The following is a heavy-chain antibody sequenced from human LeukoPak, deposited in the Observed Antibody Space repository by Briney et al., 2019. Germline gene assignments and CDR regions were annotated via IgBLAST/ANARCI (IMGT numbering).Heavy chain of an antibody. J-gene: IGHJ5*02. CDR1: GFTFSSYE. CDR3: TRDRFYVWFDP. D-gene: IGHD3-16*01. Sequence: TGGSLRLSCAASGFTFSSYEMNWVRQAPGKGLQWIGFIRSSGTTQYAASVKGRFTISRDDSKSIAYLQMNSLKTEDTAVYYCTRDRFYVWFDPWGQGTLVTVSS. CDR2: IRSSGTT. V-gene: IGHV3-49*04.